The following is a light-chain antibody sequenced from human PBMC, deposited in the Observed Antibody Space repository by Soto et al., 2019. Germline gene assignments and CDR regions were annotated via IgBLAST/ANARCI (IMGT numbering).Light chain of an antibody. CDR1: QSISSW. V-gene: IGKV1-5*01. J-gene: IGKJ1*01. CDR3: QQFGT. Sequence: DIQMTQLPSSMSASVGDRVTITCRASQSISSWLAWYQQKPGEAPKLLIYDASSLESGVPSRFSGSGSGTEFTLTISTLQPDDFATYYCQQFGTFGQGTKVDIK. CDR2: DAS.